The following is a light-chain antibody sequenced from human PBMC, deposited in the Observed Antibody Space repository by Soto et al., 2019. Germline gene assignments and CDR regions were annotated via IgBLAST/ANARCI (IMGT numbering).Light chain of an antibody. J-gene: IGLJ3*02. CDR1: SSNIGAGYD. Sequence: QSVLTQPPSVSGAPGQRVSISCTGSSSNIGAGYDVHWYQQLPETAPKLLIYGNSNRPSGVPDRFSGSKSGTSASLAITGLQAEDEADYYCQSYDSSLSGWLFGGGAKLTVL. CDR3: QSYDSSLSGWL. CDR2: GNS. V-gene: IGLV1-40*01.